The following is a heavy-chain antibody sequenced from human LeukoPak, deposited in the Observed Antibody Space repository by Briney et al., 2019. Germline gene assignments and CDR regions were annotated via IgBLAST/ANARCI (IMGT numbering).Heavy chain of an antibody. J-gene: IGHJ4*02. V-gene: IGHV3-11*01. Sequence: PGGSLRLSCAASGFTFSDYYMSWIRQAPGKGLEWVSYISDSGSTMYYADSVKGRFTISRDNAKNTLYLQMNSLRAEDTAVYYCAKDRGGRGSRIVVVITTAWDYWGQGTLVTVSS. CDR3: AKDRGGRGSRIVVVITTAWDY. D-gene: IGHD3-22*01. CDR1: GFTFSDYY. CDR2: ISDSGSTM.